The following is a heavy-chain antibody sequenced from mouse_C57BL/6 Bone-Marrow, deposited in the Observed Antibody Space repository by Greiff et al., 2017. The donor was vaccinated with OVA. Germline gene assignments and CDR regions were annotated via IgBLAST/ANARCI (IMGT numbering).Heavy chain of an antibody. CDR2: IHPNSGST. D-gene: IGHD1-1*01. CDR3: ARNYGSSYLYWYFDV. CDR1: GYTFTSYW. V-gene: IGHV1-64*01. J-gene: IGHJ1*03. Sequence: QVQLQQPGAELVKPGASVKLSCKASGYTFTSYWMHWVKQRPGQGLEWIGMIHPNSGSTNYNEKFKSKATLTVDKSSSTAYMQLSSLTSEDSAGYYCARNYGSSYLYWYFDVWGTGTTVTVSS.